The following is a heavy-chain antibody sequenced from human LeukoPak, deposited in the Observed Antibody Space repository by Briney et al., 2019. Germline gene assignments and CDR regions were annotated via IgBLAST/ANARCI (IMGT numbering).Heavy chain of an antibody. CDR1: GYTFSNYG. V-gene: IGHV1-8*03. D-gene: IGHD2-8*01. CDR2: VNPRSGNA. CDR3: ARGVPLGYCTYGVCYPPYYFDY. Sequence: ASVKVSCKASGYTFSNYGISWVRQAPGQGLEWMGWVNPRSGNAGYLQKFQGRLTITRDTSVDTAYMDLSSLSSEDTAVYYCARGVPLGYCTYGVCYPPYYFDYWGQGTLVTASS. J-gene: IGHJ4*02.